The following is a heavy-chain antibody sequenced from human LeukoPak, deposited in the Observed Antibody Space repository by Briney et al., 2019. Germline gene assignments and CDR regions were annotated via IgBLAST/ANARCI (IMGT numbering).Heavy chain of an antibody. D-gene: IGHD3-10*01. Sequence: GGSLRLSCAASGFIVSSNYMSWVRQAPGKGLEWVSVLYSGGSTYYADSVKGRFTISRDNSKNTLYLQMNSLRAEDTAVYYCASPRGSGTYYNNGFDYWGQGTLVTVSS. V-gene: IGHV3-53*01. CDR2: LYSGGST. J-gene: IGHJ4*02. CDR1: GFIVSSNY. CDR3: ASPRGSGTYYNNGFDY.